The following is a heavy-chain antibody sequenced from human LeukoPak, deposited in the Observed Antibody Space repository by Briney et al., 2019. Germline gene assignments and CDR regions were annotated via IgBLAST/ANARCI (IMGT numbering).Heavy chain of an antibody. V-gene: IGHV5-51*01. CDR1: GYSFTSYW. CDR2: IYPGDSDT. J-gene: IGHJ5*02. D-gene: IGHD3-3*01. Sequence: GESLKISCKGSGYSFTSYWIGWVRQMPGKGLEWMGLIYPGDSDTRYSPSFQGQVTISADKSISTAYLQWSSLKASDTAMYCCARHDSYDFWSGSTGRFDPWGQGTLVTVSS. CDR3: ARHDSYDFWSGSTGRFDP.